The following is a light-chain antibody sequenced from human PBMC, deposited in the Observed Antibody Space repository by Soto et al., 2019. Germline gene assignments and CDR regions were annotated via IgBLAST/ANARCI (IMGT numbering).Light chain of an antibody. V-gene: IGKV3-20*01. Sequence: YTGALSLSPGERTPLSCRASQSVSSSYLAWYQQKAGQAPRLLLYATSSRATGIPDRFSGSGSGTDFTLTISRLEPEDFAVYYCQLYGSSPGPFGQGTRLEIK. CDR3: QLYGSSPGP. CDR1: QSVSSSY. CDR2: ATS. J-gene: IGKJ5*01.